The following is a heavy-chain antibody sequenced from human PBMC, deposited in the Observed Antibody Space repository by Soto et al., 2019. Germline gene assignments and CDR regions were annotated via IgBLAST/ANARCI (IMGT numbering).Heavy chain of an antibody. D-gene: IGHD6-19*01. CDR3: ARSVEWLASFDY. V-gene: IGHV1-8*02. Sequence: ASVKVSCKSSGGTFSSDIITWVRQATGQGLEWMGWMNPNSGNTGNAQKFQGRITMTRNTSISTAYMELSSLRSEDTAVYYCARSVEWLASFDYWGQGTLVTVSS. J-gene: IGHJ4*02. CDR2: MNPNSGNT. CDR1: GGTFSSDI.